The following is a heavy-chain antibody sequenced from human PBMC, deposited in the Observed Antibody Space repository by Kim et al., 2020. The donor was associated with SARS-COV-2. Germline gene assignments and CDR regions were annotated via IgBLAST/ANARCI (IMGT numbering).Heavy chain of an antibody. J-gene: IGHJ4*02. D-gene: IGHD2-8*01. V-gene: IGHV3-23*03. Sequence: ADSVKGRFTISKEDSKNTVFLQMNSLRGDDTAIYYCAKDRVVDGVYESDYWGQGTLVTVSS. CDR3: AKDRVVDGVYESDY.